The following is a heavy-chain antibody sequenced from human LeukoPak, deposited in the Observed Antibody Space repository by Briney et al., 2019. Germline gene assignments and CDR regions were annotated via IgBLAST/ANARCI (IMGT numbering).Heavy chain of an antibody. Sequence: PSETLSLTCAVYGGSFSGYYSSWIRQPPGKGLEWIGEINHSGSTNYNPSLKSRVTISVDTSKNQFSLKLSSVTAADTAVYYCARGPSGYFDYWGQGTLVTVSS. CDR3: ARGPSGYFDY. J-gene: IGHJ4*02. CDR1: GGSFSGYY. V-gene: IGHV4-34*01. CDR2: INHSGST. D-gene: IGHD3-10*01.